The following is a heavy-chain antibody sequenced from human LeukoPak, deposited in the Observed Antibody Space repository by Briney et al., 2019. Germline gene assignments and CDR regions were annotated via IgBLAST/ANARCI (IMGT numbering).Heavy chain of an antibody. J-gene: IGHJ4*02. CDR2: IKQDGSEK. D-gene: IGHD4-17*01. CDR3: ARGQTTVTN. Sequence: GGSLRLSCAASGFTFSSYWMSWVRQAPGKGPEWVANIKQDGSEKYYVDSVKGRFTISRDNAKNSLYLQMSSLRAEDTAVYFCARGQTTVTNWGQGTLVTVSS. CDR1: GFTFSSYW. V-gene: IGHV3-7*03.